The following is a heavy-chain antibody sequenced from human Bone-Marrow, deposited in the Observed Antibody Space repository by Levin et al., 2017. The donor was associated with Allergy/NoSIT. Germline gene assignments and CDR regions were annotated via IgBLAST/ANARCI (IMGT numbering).Heavy chain of an antibody. Sequence: PGESLKISCKTSGYTFSNYYLHWIRQAPGQGLDWMGGVIPKFESRNYSPKFQGRLTLTADTSTKTVYMELSRLKSDDTAVYFCARDHKYDDVDNATTAFGLDVWGQGTTVTVFS. CDR3: ARDHKYDDVDNATTAFGLDV. J-gene: IGHJ6*02. CDR2: VIPKFESR. D-gene: IGHD3-10*02. V-gene: IGHV1-2*02. CDR1: GYTFSNYY.